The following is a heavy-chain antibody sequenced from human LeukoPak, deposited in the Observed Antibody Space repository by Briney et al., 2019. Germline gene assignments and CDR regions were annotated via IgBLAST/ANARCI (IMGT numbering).Heavy chain of an antibody. Sequence: GGSLRLSCAASGFTFSNYEMHWVRRAPGKGLEWVSYISSGGSTVYYADSVKGRFTVSRDNAKNSLYLQMSSLRAEDTAVYYCARDTIQPGLIDDWGQGTLVTVSS. V-gene: IGHV3-48*03. CDR1: GFTFSNYE. CDR2: ISSGGSTV. D-gene: IGHD2-2*01. CDR3: ARDTIQPGLIDD. J-gene: IGHJ4*02.